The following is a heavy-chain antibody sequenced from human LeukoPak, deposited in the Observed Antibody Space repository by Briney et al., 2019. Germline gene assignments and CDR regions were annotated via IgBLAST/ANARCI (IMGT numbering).Heavy chain of an antibody. CDR3: ARDFRFHDDY. Sequence: GGSLRLSCAASGFTFSSYEMNWVRQAPGKGLEWVGNIKQDASEKYYMDSVKGRFTVSRDNAKNSVYLEMNSLRVEDTAVYYCARDFRFHDDYWGQGTLVTVSS. J-gene: IGHJ4*02. CDR1: GFTFSSYE. CDR2: IKQDASEK. V-gene: IGHV3-7*01.